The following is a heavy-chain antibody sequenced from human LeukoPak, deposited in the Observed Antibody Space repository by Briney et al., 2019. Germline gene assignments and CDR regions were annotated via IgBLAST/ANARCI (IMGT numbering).Heavy chain of an antibody. D-gene: IGHD3-9*01. V-gene: IGHV4-4*07. CDR3: ARVKTHYEILTGYSVTYYFDY. CDR1: GGSISGYY. J-gene: IGHJ4*02. Sequence: KPSETLSLTCTVSGGSISGYYWSWIRQPAGKGPEWIGRISTSGTTNYNPSLKSRVTMSIDTSKNQFSLKLSSVTVADTAVYYCARVKTHYEILTGYSVTYYFDYWGQGTLVTVSS. CDR2: ISTSGTT.